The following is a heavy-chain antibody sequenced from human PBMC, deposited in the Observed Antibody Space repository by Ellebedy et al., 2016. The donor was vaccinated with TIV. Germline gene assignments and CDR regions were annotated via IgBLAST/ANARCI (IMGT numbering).Heavy chain of an antibody. D-gene: IGHD5-12*01. CDR2: IYWNDEK. CDR1: GFSLTTTGVG. Sequence: SGPTLVKPTQTLTLTCSFSGFSLTTTGVGVAWIRQPPGKALEWLALIYWNDEKRYSPSLMGRVSIMKDTSRNQVVLTVTSMDPEDTATYYCAHRPRYSAAWRPFDYWGQGVLVTVSS. J-gene: IGHJ4*02. CDR3: AHRPRYSAAWRPFDY. V-gene: IGHV2-5*01.